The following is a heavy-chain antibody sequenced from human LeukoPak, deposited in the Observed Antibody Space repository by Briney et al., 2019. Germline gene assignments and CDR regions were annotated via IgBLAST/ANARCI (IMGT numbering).Heavy chain of an antibody. V-gene: IGHV4-59*04. Sequence: SETLSLTCTVSGGSISSYYWSWIRQPPGKGLEWIGYIYYSGSTYYNPSLKSRVTISVDTSKNQFSLKLSSVTAADTAVYYCARHSPTTYYYDSTWGAFDIWGQGTMVTVSS. CDR3: ARHSPTTYYYDSTWGAFDI. J-gene: IGHJ3*02. CDR2: IYYSGST. D-gene: IGHD3-22*01. CDR1: GGSISSYY.